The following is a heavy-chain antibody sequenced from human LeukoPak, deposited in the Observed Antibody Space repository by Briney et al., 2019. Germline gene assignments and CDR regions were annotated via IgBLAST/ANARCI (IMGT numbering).Heavy chain of an antibody. CDR1: GFTFSSCA. V-gene: IGHV3-23*01. J-gene: IGHJ6*03. D-gene: IGHD4-17*01. CDR3: AKGYGDQTDDYYYYYMDV. Sequence: TGGSLRLSCAPSGFTFSSCAMSWVRQAPGKGLQWVSAISGSGGSTYYADSVKGRFTISRDNSKNTLYLQMNSLRAEDTAVYYCAKGYGDQTDDYYYYYMDVWGKGTTVTVSS. CDR2: ISGSGGST.